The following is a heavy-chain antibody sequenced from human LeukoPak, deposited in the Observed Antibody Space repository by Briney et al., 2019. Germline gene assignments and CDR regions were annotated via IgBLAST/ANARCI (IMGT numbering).Heavy chain of an antibody. V-gene: IGHV4-59*08. J-gene: IGHJ3*02. CDR2: VYYSGTT. Sequence: SETLSLTCTVSGGSISRYYWSWIRQPPGKGLEWIGYVYYSGTTNYNPSLQSRVTISVDTSKNQFSLKVNSVTAADTAVYYCARPGVGSGRYGAFDIWGQGTMVTVSS. CDR1: GGSISRYY. D-gene: IGHD3-16*01. CDR3: ARPGVGSGRYGAFDI.